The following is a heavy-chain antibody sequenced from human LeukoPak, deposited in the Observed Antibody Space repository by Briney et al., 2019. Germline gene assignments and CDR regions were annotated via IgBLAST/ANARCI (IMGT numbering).Heavy chain of an antibody. Sequence: SCKASGYTFTSYGMHWVRQAPGKGLEWVAVISYDGSNKYYADSVKGRFTISRDNSKNTLYLQMNSLRAEDTAVYYCAKNSYGYDLDYFDYWGQGTLVTVSS. D-gene: IGHD5-18*01. CDR3: AKNSYGYDLDYFDY. J-gene: IGHJ4*02. V-gene: IGHV3-30*18. CDR2: ISYDGSNK. CDR1: GYTFTSYG.